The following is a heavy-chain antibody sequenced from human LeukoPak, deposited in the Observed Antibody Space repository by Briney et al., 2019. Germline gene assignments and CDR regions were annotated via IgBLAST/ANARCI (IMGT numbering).Heavy chain of an antibody. CDR2: IYPGDSDT. D-gene: IGHD4-17*01. Sequence: GESLKISCKGSGYTFTTSWIGWVRQLPGKGLDWMGIIYPGDSDTRYSPSFQGQVTISADKSINTAYLQWTSLKASDTAMYYCARHLNHYGDQGSGDYWGQGTLVTVSS. CDR1: GYTFTTSW. J-gene: IGHJ4*02. V-gene: IGHV5-51*01. CDR3: ARHLNHYGDQGSGDY.